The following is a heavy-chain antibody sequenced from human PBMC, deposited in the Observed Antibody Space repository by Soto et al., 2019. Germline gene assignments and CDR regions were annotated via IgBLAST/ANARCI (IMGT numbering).Heavy chain of an antibody. J-gene: IGHJ4*02. Sequence: ASVKVSCKASGYTFTSYYMHWVRQAPGQRLEWMGWINAGNGNTKYSQKFQGRVTMTEDTSTDTAYMELSSLTSEDTAVYYCATFPWAAGGDFDHWGQGTQVTVSS. CDR3: ATFPWAAGGDFDH. V-gene: IGHV1-3*01. CDR1: GYTFTSYY. D-gene: IGHD6-13*01. CDR2: INAGNGNT.